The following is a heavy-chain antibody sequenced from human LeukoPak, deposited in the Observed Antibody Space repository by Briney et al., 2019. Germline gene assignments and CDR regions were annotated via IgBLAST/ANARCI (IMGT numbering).Heavy chain of an antibody. D-gene: IGHD3-10*01. J-gene: IGHJ5*02. V-gene: IGHV4-59*08. CDR1: GGSISSYY. Sequence: SETLSLTCTVSGGSISSYYWSWIRQPPGKGLEWIGYIYYSGSTNYNPSLKSRVTISVDTSKNQFSLKLSSVTAADTAVYYCASYYGSGSWWFDPWGQGTLVTVSS. CDR3: ASYYGSGSWWFDP. CDR2: IYYSGST.